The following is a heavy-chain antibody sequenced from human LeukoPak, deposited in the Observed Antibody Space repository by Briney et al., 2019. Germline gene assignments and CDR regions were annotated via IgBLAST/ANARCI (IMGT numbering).Heavy chain of an antibody. D-gene: IGHD4-11*01. V-gene: IGHV4-38-2*02. CDR3: ARLEGRGDDYTKYFFDF. Sequence: SETLSLTCTVSGYSISSGYYWGWIRPPPGKGLEGIGNIYYSGSTNYNPSLKSRVTISVDTSKNQFSLKVTSVTAADTAMYNCARLEGRGDDYTKYFFDFWGQGTLVTVSS. J-gene: IGHJ4*02. CDR2: IYYSGST. CDR1: GYSISSGYY.